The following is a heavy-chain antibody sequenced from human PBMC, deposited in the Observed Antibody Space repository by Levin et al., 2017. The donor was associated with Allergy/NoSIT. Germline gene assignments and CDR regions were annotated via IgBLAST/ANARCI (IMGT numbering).Heavy chain of an antibody. CDR2: ISTST. V-gene: IGHV3-23*01. CDR1: GFMFSSYA. CDR3: AKGDYGGKSAPRLERLFDY. J-gene: IGHJ4*02. Sequence: GGSLRLSCAASGFMFSSYAMSWVRQAPGKGLEWVSAISTSTYYADSVKGRFTISRDNSKNTLYLQMNSLRAEDTAVYYCAKGDYGGKSAPRLERLFDYWGQGTLVTVSS. D-gene: IGHD4-23*01.